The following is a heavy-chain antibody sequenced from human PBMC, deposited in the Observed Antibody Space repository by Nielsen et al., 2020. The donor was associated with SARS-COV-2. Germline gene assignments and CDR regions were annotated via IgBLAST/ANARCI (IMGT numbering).Heavy chain of an antibody. D-gene: IGHD5-24*01. J-gene: IGHJ4*02. CDR1: GFTFSSDG. CDR3: ACRRDGYNYDTF. V-gene: IGHV3-30*03. Sequence: GESLKISCAASGFTFSSDGMHWVRQAPGKGLEWVAVISFDGSNKRYGESVKGRFTISRDNSKNTLFLQMDSLGAEDTAVYYCACRRDGYNYDTFWGQGTLVTVSS. CDR2: ISFDGSNK.